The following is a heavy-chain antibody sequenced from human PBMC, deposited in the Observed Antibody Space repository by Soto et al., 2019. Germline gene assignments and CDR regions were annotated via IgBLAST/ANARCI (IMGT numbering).Heavy chain of an antibody. CDR3: ARGEQHRARIFDF. D-gene: IGHD1-26*01. Sequence: SQTISLTCAITGDSVSSNSAGWSWVRQSPSRGLEWLGRTYYRSKWYYEYAVSVRGRITINPDTSKNQYSLQLNSVTPEDTAVYFCARGEQHRARIFDFPCPAPLLTLSS. CDR1: GDSVSSNSAG. V-gene: IGHV6-1*01. J-gene: IGHJ4*01. CDR2: TYYRSKWYY.